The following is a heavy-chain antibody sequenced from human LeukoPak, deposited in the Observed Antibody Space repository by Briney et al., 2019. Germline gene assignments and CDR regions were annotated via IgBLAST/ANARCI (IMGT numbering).Heavy chain of an antibody. CDR3: AKTRDTVLNEY. CDR1: GYIFTNYG. V-gene: IGHV1-18*01. CDR2: ISPYNGHT. D-gene: IGHD1-1*01. J-gene: IGHJ4*02. Sequence: ASVKVSCKASGYIFTNYGISWVRQAPGQGLEWVGWISPYNGHTNFAPNLQDRLTMTTDTSTSTAYMELRSLRSDDTAVYYCAKTRDTVLNEYWGQGTLVTVSS.